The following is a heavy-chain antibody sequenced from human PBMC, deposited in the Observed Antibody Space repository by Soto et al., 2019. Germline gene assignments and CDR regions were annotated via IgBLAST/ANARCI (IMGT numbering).Heavy chain of an antibody. D-gene: IGHD3-10*01. Sequence: EVQLLESGGGLVQPGGSLRLSCAASGFTFSSYAMSWVRQAPGKGLEWVSAISGSGGSTYYADSVKGRFTISRDNSKTSLYLQLNCRRAEDTAVYYCAKDNGSGSYQSNYFDYCGQGTLVTVSS. CDR2: ISGSGGST. J-gene: IGHJ4*02. V-gene: IGHV3-23*01. CDR3: AKDNGSGSYQSNYFDY. CDR1: GFTFSSYA.